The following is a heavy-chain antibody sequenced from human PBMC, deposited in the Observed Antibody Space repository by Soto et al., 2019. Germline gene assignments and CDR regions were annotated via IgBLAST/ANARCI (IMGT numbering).Heavy chain of an antibody. CDR2: ISASGTGT. CDR1: GFTFNNYA. Sequence: EVQLLESGGGLVQPGGSLTLSCVASGFTFNNYAMSWVRQAPGKGLEWVSGISASGTGTFYADSVKDRFTVSRDFSKNTLSLQMDSLRAEDTAVYFCGKDPNGDYVGGFEFWGPGTMVTVSS. J-gene: IGHJ3*01. V-gene: IGHV3-23*01. D-gene: IGHD4-17*01. CDR3: GKDPNGDYVGGFEF.